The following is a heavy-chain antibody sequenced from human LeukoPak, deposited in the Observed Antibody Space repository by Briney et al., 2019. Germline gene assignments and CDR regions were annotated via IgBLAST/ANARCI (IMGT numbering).Heavy chain of an antibody. V-gene: IGHV3-7*01. CDR3: ARETIAVAGNYYYYYMDV. J-gene: IGHJ6*03. Sequence: GGSLRLSCAASGFTFSSYWMSWVRQAPGKGLEWVANIKQDGSEKYYVDSVKGRFTISRDNAKNSLYLQMNSLRAEDTAVYYCARETIAVAGNYYYYYMDVWGKGTTVTISS. CDR1: GFTFSSYW. D-gene: IGHD6-19*01. CDR2: IKQDGSEK.